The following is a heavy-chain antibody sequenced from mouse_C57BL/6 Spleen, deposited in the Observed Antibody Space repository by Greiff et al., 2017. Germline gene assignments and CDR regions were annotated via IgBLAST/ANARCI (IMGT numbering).Heavy chain of an antibody. CDR3: ARWHRTGRYFEV. V-gene: IGHV1-64*01. CDR1: GYTFTSYW. J-gene: IGHJ1*03. CDR2: IHPNSGST. D-gene: IGHD4-1*01. Sequence: QLKQPGAELVKPGASVTLSCKASGYTFTSYWMHWVKQRPGQGLEWIGMIHPNSGSTNYNEKFKSKATLTVDKSSSTAYMQLSSLTSEDSAVYYCARWHRTGRYFEVWGTGTTVTVSA.